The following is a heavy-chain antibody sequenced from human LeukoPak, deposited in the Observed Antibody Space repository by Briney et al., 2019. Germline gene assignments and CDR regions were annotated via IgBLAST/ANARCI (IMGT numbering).Heavy chain of an antibody. CDR3: ARHPLDY. J-gene: IGHJ4*02. CDR1: GGSISNYY. V-gene: IGHV4-59*08. Sequence: PSETLSLTCTVSGGSISNYYWSWIRQPPGKGLEWIGYIYYSGSTNYHPSLKSRVTISVDTSKNQFSLKLSSVTAAGTAVYYCARHPLDYWGQGILVTVSS. CDR2: IYYSGST.